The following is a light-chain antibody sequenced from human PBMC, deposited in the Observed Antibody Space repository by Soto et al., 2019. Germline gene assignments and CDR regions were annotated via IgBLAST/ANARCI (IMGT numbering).Light chain of an antibody. CDR2: DAS. CDR3: QQYNSYS. V-gene: IGKV1-5*01. CDR1: QSISSW. J-gene: IGKJ1*01. Sequence: DIQMTQSPSTLSSSVGDRFTITCRASQSISSWLAWYQQKPGKAPKLLIYDASSLESGVPSRFSGSGSGTEFTLTISSLQPDDFATYYCQQYNSYSFGQGTKVDNK.